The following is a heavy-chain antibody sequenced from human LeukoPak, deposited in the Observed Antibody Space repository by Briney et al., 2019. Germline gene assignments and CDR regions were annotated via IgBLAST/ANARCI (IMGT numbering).Heavy chain of an antibody. CDR1: GFTFSSYW. D-gene: IGHD6-13*01. CDR3: ARLYSTYC. V-gene: IGHV3-74*01. J-gene: IGHJ4*02. Sequence: PVGSLRLSCAASGFTFSSYWMHWVRQVPGKGLVWVSRINSDGSSASYADSVKGRFTISRDNSKNTLYLQMNSLRAEDTALYYCARLYSTYCRGRGTLVTVSS. CDR2: INSDGSSA.